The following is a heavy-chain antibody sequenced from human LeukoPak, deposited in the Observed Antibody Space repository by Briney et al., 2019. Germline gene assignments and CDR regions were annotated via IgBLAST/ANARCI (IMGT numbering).Heavy chain of an antibody. CDR1: GGSISSSSYY. D-gene: IGHD1-26*01. Sequence: SETLSLTCTVSGGSISSSSYYWGWIRQPPGKGLEWIGYIYYSGSTNYNPSLKSRVTMSVDTSKNQFSLKLSSVTAADTAVYYCARGRAGAHAFDIWGQGTMVTVSS. CDR2: IYYSGST. CDR3: ARGRAGAHAFDI. J-gene: IGHJ3*02. V-gene: IGHV4-61*05.